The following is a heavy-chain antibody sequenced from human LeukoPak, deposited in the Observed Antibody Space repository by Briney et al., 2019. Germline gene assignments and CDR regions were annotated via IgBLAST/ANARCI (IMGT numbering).Heavy chain of an antibody. J-gene: IGHJ4*02. CDR2: ISSNGGST. CDR1: GFTFSSYA. Sequence: GSLGLSCSASGFTFSSYAMHWVRQAPGKGLEYVSAISSNGGSTYYADSVKGRFTISRDNSKNTLYLQMSSLRAEDTAVYYCVKDTNYGAHYFDYWSQGTLVTVSS. V-gene: IGHV3-64D*06. D-gene: IGHD4-17*01. CDR3: VKDTNYGAHYFDY.